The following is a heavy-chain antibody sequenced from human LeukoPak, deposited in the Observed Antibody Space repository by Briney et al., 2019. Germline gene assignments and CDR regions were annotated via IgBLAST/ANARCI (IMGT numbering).Heavy chain of an antibody. Sequence: GGSLRLSCAASGSTFSSYSMNWVRQAPGKGLEWVSYISSSSSTIYYADSVKGRFTISRDNAKNSLYLQMNSLRAEDTAVYYCARVPAASTSYMDVWGKGATVTVS. D-gene: IGHD6-13*01. CDR1: GSTFSSYS. CDR2: ISSSSSTI. V-gene: IGHV3-48*04. CDR3: ARVPAASTSYMDV. J-gene: IGHJ6*03.